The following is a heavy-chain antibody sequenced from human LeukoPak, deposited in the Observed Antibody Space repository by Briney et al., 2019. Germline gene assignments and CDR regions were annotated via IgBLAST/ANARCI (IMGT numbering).Heavy chain of an antibody. CDR1: GYTFTSYD. CDR3: ASISGLYYYYGMDV. Sequence: GASVTVSCKASGYTFTSYDINWVRQATGQGLEWMGWMNPNSGNTGYAQKFQGRVTMTRNTSISTAYMELSSLRSEDTAVYYCASISGLYYYYGMDVWGQGTTVTVSS. J-gene: IGHJ6*02. D-gene: IGHD2-21*01. V-gene: IGHV1-8*01. CDR2: MNPNSGNT.